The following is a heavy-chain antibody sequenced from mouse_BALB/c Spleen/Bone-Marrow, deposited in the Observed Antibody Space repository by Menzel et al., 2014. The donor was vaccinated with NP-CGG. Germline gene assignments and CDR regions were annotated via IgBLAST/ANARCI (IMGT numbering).Heavy chain of an antibody. CDR1: GFNIKDTY. CDR2: IDPANGNT. J-gene: IGHJ4*01. CDR3: ARGEYYAMDY. V-gene: IGHV14-3*02. Sequence: DVKLVESGAELVKPGASVKLSCTASGFNIKDTYMHWVKQRPEQGLEWIGRIDPANGNTKYDPKFQGKATITADTSSNTAYLQLSSLTSEDTADYYCARGEYYAMDYWGQGTSVTVSS.